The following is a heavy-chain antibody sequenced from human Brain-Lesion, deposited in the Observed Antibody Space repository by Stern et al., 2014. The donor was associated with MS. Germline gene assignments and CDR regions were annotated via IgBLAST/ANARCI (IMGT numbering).Heavy chain of an antibody. D-gene: IGHD3-10*01. CDR1: GFRFSDYY. CDR2: ITGSGDIT. CDR3: VKNHYGLDY. V-gene: IGHV3-11*01. J-gene: IGHJ4*02. Sequence: VQLVESGGGLVKPGGSLRLSCAASGFRFSDYYMAWVRQAPGKGLEWASYITGSGDITNYADSVKGRFTISRDNAKNSLHLQMNSLRAEDTAVYYCVKNHYGLDYWGQGALVTVSS.